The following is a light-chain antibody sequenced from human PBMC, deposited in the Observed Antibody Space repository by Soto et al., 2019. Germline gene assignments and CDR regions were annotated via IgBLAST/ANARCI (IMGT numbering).Light chain of an antibody. CDR2: EVS. J-gene: IGLJ1*01. CDR3: SSYAGSNNLYV. V-gene: IGLV2-8*01. Sequence: QSAVTQPPSASGSPGQSVTISCTGTSSDVGGYNYVSWFQQHPGKAPKLMIYEVSKRPSGVPDRFSGSKSGNTASLTVSGLQAEDEADYYCSSYAGSNNLYVFGTGTKLTVL. CDR1: SSDVGGYNY.